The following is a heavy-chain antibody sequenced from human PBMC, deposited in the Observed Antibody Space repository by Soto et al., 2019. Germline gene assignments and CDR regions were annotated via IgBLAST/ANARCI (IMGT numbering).Heavy chain of an antibody. CDR2: ISSSSSTI. CDR1: GFTFSSYS. V-gene: IGHV3-48*02. D-gene: IGHD2-15*01. J-gene: IGHJ4*02. Sequence: GGSLRLSCASSGFTFSSYSMNWVRQAPGKGLEWVSYISSSSSTIYYADPVKGRLTISRDNAKNSLYLQMNSLRDEDTAVYYCARGPPRGIVVVVAAILVPAFDYWGQGTLVTVSS. CDR3: ARGPPRGIVVVVAAILVPAFDY.